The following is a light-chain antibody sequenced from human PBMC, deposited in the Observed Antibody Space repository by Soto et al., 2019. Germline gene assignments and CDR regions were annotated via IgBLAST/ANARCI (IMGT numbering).Light chain of an antibody. J-gene: IGKJ1*01. Sequence: EIVLTQSPGTLSLSPGERATLSCRASQSVSSSYLAWYQQKPGQAPRLLMYAASSRATGTPDRFSGSGSGTDFTLTISRLEPEDFAVYYCQEYGSSRTFGQGTKVDIK. CDR3: QEYGSSRT. CDR2: AAS. V-gene: IGKV3-20*01. CDR1: QSVSSSY.